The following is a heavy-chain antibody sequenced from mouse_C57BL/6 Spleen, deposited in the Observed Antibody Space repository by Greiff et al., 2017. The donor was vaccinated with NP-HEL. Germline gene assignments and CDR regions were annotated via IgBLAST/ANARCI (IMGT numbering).Heavy chain of an antibody. CDR1: GYTFTSYW. CDR2: IYPGNSDT. CDR3: TREGWSGVMDY. D-gene: IGHD1-1*02. V-gene: IGHV1-5*01. Sequence: VQLQQSGTVLARPGASVKMSCKTSGYTFTSYWMHWVKQRPGQGLEWIGAIYPGNSDTSYNQKFKGKAKLTAATSASTAYMELSSLTNEDSAVYYCTREGWSGVMDYWGQGTSVTVSS. J-gene: IGHJ4*01.